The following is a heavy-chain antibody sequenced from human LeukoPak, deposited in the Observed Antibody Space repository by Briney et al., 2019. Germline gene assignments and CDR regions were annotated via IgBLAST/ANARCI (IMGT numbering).Heavy chain of an antibody. D-gene: IGHD6-13*01. CDR1: GGSFSGYY. J-gene: IGHJ4*02. Sequence: PSETLSLTCAVYGGSFSGYYWSWIRQPPGKGLEWIGEINHSGSTNYNPSLKSRVTISVDTSKNQFSLKLSSVTAADTAVYYCARGPSIAAAGRYYFDYWGQGTLVTVSS. CDR2: INHSGST. CDR3: ARGPSIAAAGRYYFDY. V-gene: IGHV4-34*01.